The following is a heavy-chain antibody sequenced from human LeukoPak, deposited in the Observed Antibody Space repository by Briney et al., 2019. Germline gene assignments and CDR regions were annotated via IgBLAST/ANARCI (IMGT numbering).Heavy chain of an antibody. V-gene: IGHV5-51*01. D-gene: IGHD6-19*01. J-gene: IGHJ3*02. Sequence: GESLKISCKGSGYSFTSYWIGWVRQMPGKGLEWMGIIYPGDSDTRYSPSFQGQVTISADKSISTAYLQWSSLKASDTAMYYCARQRPYSSGWYKSNDAFDIWGQGTMVTVSS. CDR2: IYPGDSDT. CDR3: ARQRPYSSGWYKSNDAFDI. CDR1: GYSFTSYW.